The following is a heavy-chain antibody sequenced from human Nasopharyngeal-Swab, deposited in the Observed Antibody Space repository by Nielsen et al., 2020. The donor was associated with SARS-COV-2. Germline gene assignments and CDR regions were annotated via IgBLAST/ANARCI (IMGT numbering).Heavy chain of an antibody. CDR3: ARDGYCGGDCYGAFDI. J-gene: IGHJ3*02. Sequence: GESLKISCVASGFTFSSYSMYWVRQAPGQGLVCVSQINVDGSSINCADSLKGRFTVSRDNTKKSLYLQMDSLRAEDTAVYYCARDGYCGGDCYGAFDIWGQGTMVTVSS. CDR1: GFTFSSYS. V-gene: IGHV3-74*01. D-gene: IGHD2-21*02. CDR2: INVDGSSI.